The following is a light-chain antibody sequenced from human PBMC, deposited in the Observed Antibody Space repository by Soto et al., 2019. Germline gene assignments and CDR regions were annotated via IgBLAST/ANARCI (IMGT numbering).Light chain of an antibody. J-gene: IGLJ2*01. V-gene: IGLV1-51*01. CDR3: GTWDSSRTIGVV. CDR1: SSNVGKNY. Sequence: QSVLTQPPSVSAAPGQKVSISCSGSSSNVGKNYVFWYQHVPRGAPNHLINDNQKRPSGIPVRVSSSKSNTLATLYITGLQTGDEGDYYCGTWDSSRTIGVVFGGGTKLTVL. CDR2: DNQ.